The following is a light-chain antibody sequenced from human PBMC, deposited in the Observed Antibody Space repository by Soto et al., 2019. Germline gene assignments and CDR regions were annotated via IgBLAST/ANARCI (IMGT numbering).Light chain of an antibody. V-gene: IGKV3-20*01. J-gene: IGKJ1*01. CDR1: RDVSAAY. Sequence: ENVLTQTPDILSLSPGERATLSCRASRDVSAAYVAWYQHKSGQAPRLLIYGASSRAAGIPDRFSGRGSGTDVTLTVNRLEPEDFAVYYCQQYGNSPITFGQETKV. CDR2: GAS. CDR3: QQYGNSPIT.